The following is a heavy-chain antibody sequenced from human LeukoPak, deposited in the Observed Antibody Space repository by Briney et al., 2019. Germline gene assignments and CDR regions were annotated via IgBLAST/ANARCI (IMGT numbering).Heavy chain of an antibody. D-gene: IGHD3-22*01. J-gene: IGHJ5*02. CDR2: IYYSGST. CDR3: ARHTYYYDTGLDP. Sequence: PSETLSLTCTVSGGSISSGGYYWRWIRQHPGTGLEWIGYIYYSGSTYYNPSLKSRVTISVDTSKNQFSLKLSSVTAADTAVYYCARHTYYYDTGLDPWGQGTLVTVSS. CDR1: GGSISSGGYY. V-gene: IGHV4-39*01.